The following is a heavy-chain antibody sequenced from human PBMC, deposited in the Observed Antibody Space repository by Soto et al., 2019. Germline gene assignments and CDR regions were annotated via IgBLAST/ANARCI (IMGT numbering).Heavy chain of an antibody. D-gene: IGHD6-13*01. CDR2: INPNSGGT. CDR1: GFTFSAYY. Sequence: QVQLVQSGAEVKKPGASVKVSCKASGFTFSAYYIYWVRQDPGQGLEWIGWINPNSGGTNNAQKLQGRVTMTRDTSTSTVYMELSALIPDDTAVYYCARSLLDEYSSSWRSAYYGMDVWGQGTTVTVSS. J-gene: IGHJ6*02. V-gene: IGHV1-2*02. CDR3: ARSLLDEYSSSWRSAYYGMDV.